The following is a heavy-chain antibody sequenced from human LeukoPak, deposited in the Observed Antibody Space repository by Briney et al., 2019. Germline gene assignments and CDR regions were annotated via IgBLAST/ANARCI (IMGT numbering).Heavy chain of an antibody. CDR2: INHSGST. V-gene: IGHV4-34*01. D-gene: IGHD6-19*01. J-gene: IGHJ1*01. CDR1: GGSFSGYY. Sequence: SETLSLTCAVYGGSFSGYYWSWIRQPPGKGLEWIGEINHSGSTNYNPSLKSRVTISVDTSKNQSSLKLSSVTAADTAVYYCARGWYSSGWFQHWGQGTLVTVSS. CDR3: ARGWYSSGWFQH.